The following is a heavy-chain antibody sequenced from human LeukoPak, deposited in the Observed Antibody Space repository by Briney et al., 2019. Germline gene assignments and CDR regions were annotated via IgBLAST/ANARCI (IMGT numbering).Heavy chain of an antibody. CDR3: ASQGALCSSTSCYTLIDY. J-gene: IGHJ4*02. CDR1: GFTFSDYY. Sequence: GGSLRLSCAASGFTFSDYYVSWIRQAPGKGLEWVSYISSSGSTIYYADSVKGRFTISRDNAKNSLYLQMNSLRAEDTAVYYCASQGALCSSTSCYTLIDYWGQGTLVTVSS. CDR2: ISSSGSTI. D-gene: IGHD2-2*02. V-gene: IGHV3-11*04.